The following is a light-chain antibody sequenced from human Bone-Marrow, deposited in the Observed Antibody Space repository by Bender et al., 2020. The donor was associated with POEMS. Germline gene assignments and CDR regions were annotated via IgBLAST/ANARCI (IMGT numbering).Light chain of an antibody. J-gene: IGLJ3*02. CDR2: SNY. CDR3: SSWDDSLSGWV. V-gene: IGLV1-44*01. Sequence: QSVLTQTPSASGTPGQRVSISCSGGFSNIGSNTVNWYQHLPGTAPRLVVYSNYQRPSGVPARFSGSKSGTSASLAISDIQSEDEGDYYCSSWDDSLSGWVFGGGTKLTVL. CDR1: FSNIGSNT.